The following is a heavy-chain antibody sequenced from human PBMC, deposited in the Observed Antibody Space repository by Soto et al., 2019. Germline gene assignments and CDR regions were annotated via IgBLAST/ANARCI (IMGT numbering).Heavy chain of an antibody. CDR2: ISYDGSNK. CDR1: GFTFSSYG. CDR3: AKDRLQGQSGYDIFDY. D-gene: IGHD5-12*01. V-gene: IGHV3-30*18. Sequence: GGSLRLSCAASGFTFSSYGMHWVRQAPGKGLEWVAVISYDGSNKYYADSVKGRFTISRDNSKNTLYLQMSSLRAEDTAVYYCAKDRLQGQSGYDIFDYWGQGTLVTVSS. J-gene: IGHJ4*02.